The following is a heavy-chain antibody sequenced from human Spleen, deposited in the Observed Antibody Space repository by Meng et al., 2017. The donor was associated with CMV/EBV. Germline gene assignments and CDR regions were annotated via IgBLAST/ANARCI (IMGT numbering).Heavy chain of an antibody. J-gene: IGHJ6*02. CDR3: ASGGYSSSRWGNYYYGMDV. Sequence: SCKASGYTFTNYGISWVRQAPGRGLEWIGWISPYDGPNYARNLRGRVTLTTDTSTTTAYMELRSLRSEDTAVYFCASGGYSSSRWGNYYYGMDVWGHGTTVTVSS. CDR1: GYTFTNYG. D-gene: IGHD6-6*01. V-gene: IGHV1-18*01. CDR2: ISPYDGP.